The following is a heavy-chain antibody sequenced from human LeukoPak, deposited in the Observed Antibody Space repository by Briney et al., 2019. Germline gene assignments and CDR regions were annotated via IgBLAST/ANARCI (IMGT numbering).Heavy chain of an antibody. Sequence: AASVKVSCKASGGTFSSYAISWVRQAPGHGLEWMGGIIPIFGTANYAQKFQGRVTITADKSTSTAYMELSSLRSEDTAVYYCARARDQITMVRGVIITGAFDIWGQGTMVTVSS. CDR1: GGTFSSYA. V-gene: IGHV1-69*06. CDR3: ARARDQITMVRGVIITGAFDI. CDR2: IIPIFGTA. J-gene: IGHJ3*02. D-gene: IGHD3-10*01.